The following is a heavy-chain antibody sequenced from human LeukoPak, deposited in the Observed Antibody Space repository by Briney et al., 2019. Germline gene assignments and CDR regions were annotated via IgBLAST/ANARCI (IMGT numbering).Heavy chain of an antibody. CDR3: ARDRSSMSTFDY. Sequence: GGSLRLSCAASGFIFSSYSMNWVRQAPGKELEWVSSISSSSSCIYYADSVKGRFTISRDNAKNSLYLQMNSLRAEDTAVYYCARDRSSMSTFDYWGQGTLVTVSS. CDR2: ISSSSSCI. CDR1: GFIFSSYS. V-gene: IGHV3-21*01. D-gene: IGHD2/OR15-2a*01. J-gene: IGHJ4*02.